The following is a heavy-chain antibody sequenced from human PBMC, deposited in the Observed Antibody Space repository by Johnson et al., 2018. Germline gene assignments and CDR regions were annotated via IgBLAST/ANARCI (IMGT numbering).Heavy chain of an antibody. CDR1: GFTFDDYA. V-gene: IGHV3-9*01. J-gene: IGHJ6*03. Sequence: VQLVESGGGLVQPGRSLRLSCVASGFTFDDYAMHLVRQPPGKGLEWVATINYNITHIADVDSVKGRFTISSDNSKNPPYLQRNSLRAEDTALYYCAKDMSRGSGGYYDYMDVWGKGTTVTVSS. D-gene: IGHD3-22*01. CDR3: AKDMSRGSGGYYDYMDV. CDR2: INYNITHI.